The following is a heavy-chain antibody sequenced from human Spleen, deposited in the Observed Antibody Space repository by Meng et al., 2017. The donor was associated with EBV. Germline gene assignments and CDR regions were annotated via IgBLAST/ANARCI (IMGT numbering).Heavy chain of an antibody. Sequence: EVQLGGSGGGLVQPGGSLRLSCAASGFSFSNYWMHWVRQVPGKGLVWVSRTNEDGGITNYADSVKGRFTISRDNTKNTLYLQMNSLRAEDTAVYFCSRDLVGSDDDWGQGTLVTVSS. CDR2: TNEDGGIT. J-gene: IGHJ4*02. CDR3: SRDLVGSDDD. CDR1: GFSFSNYW. D-gene: IGHD6-25*01. V-gene: IGHV3-74*01.